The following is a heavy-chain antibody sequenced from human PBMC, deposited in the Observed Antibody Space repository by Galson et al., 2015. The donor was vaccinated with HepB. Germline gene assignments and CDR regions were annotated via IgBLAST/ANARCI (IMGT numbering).Heavy chain of an antibody. CDR1: GLTFSSYA. CDR2: ISSNGGST. J-gene: IGHJ3*02. D-gene: IGHD3-10*01. CDR3: VSSKGSGDAFDI. Sequence: SLRLSCAASGLTFSSYAMHWVRQAPGKGLEYVSAISSNGGSTYYADSVKGRFTISRDNSKNTLYLQMSSLRAEDTAVYYCVSSKGSGDAFDIWGQGTMVTVSS. V-gene: IGHV3-64D*06.